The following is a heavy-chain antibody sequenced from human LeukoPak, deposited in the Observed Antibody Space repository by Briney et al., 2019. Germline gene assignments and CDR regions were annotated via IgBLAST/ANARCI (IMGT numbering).Heavy chain of an antibody. CDR2: VSRTSTTI. J-gene: IGHJ4*02. V-gene: IGHV3-48*02. D-gene: IGHD6-6*01. CDR1: GFTFSSYS. Sequence: SGGSLRLSCAASGFTFSSYSMNWVRQAPGKGLEWVSYVSRTSTTIYYADSVKGRFTVSRDNAKSSLYLQMNSLRDEDTAVYYCARGISSSSFATTDYWGQGTLVTVSS. CDR3: ARGISSSSFATTDY.